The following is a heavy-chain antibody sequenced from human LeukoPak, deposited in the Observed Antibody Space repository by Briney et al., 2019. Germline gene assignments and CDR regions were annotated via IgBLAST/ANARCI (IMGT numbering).Heavy chain of an antibody. V-gene: IGHV4-59*12. CDR3: ARGRGGGGSSNNWFDP. D-gene: IGHD2-15*01. CDR2: IYYSGTT. CDR1: GGSISSYY. Sequence: PSETLSLTCTVSGGSISSYYWSWIRQPPGKGREWIGYIYYSGTTSYNPSLKSRVTISVDTSKNQFSLNLISVTAEDTAVYFCARGRGGGGSSNNWFDPWGQGTLVTVSS. J-gene: IGHJ5*02.